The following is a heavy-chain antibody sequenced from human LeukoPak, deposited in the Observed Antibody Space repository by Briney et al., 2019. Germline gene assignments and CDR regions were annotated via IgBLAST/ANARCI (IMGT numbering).Heavy chain of an antibody. Sequence: ASVKVSCKASGGTFSSYAISWVRQAPGQGLEWMGRIIPILGIANYAQKFQGRVTITADKSTSTAYMELSSLRSEDMAVYYCARPYDSSGFSSYYYYGMDVWGQGTTVTVSS. V-gene: IGHV1-69*04. D-gene: IGHD3-22*01. CDR2: IIPILGIA. J-gene: IGHJ6*02. CDR1: GGTFSSYA. CDR3: ARPYDSSGFSSYYYYGMDV.